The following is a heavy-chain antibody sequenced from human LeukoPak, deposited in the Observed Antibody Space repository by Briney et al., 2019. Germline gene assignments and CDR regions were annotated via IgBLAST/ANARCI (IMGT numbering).Heavy chain of an antibody. Sequence: PSETLSLTCTVSGGSISSYYWSWIRQPAGKGLEWIGRIYTSGSTNYNPSLKSRVTMSVDTSKNQFSLKLSSVTAADTAVYYCARDLVGVGLQYYFDYWGQGTLVTVSS. J-gene: IGHJ4*02. CDR2: IYTSGST. D-gene: IGHD6-6*01. CDR1: GGSISSYY. V-gene: IGHV4-4*07. CDR3: ARDLVGVGLQYYFDY.